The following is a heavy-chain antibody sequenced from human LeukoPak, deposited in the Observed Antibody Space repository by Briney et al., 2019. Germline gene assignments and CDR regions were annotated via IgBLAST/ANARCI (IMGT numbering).Heavy chain of an antibody. Sequence: SEALSLTCTVSGGSLSSGSYYWSWIRQPPGKGLEWIGYIYYSGSTNYNPSLKSRVTISVDTSKNQFSLKLSSVTAADTAVYYCARAYYSSSPLGPWGQGTLVTVSS. CDR3: ARAYYSSSPLGP. D-gene: IGHD6-6*01. J-gene: IGHJ5*02. CDR2: IYYSGST. CDR1: GGSLSSGSYY. V-gene: IGHV4-61*01.